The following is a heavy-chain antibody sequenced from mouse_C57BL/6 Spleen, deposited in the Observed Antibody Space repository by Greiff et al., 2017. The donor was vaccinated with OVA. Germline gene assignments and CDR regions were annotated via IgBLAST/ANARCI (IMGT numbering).Heavy chain of an antibody. CDR2: FYPGSGSI. J-gene: IGHJ3*01. D-gene: IGHD1-1*01. CDR3: ARHEEDYYGSRYGEFAY. Sequence: QVQLQQSGAELVKPGASVKLSCKASGYTFTEYTIHWVKQRSGQGLEWIGWFYPGSGSIKYNEKFKDQATLTADKSSSTVYMELSRLTSEDSAVYFCARHEEDYYGSRYGEFAYWGQGTLVTVSA. CDR1: GYTFTEYT. V-gene: IGHV1-62-2*01.